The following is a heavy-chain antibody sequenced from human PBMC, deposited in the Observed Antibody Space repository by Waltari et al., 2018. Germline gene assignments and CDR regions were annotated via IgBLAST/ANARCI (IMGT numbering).Heavy chain of an antibody. CDR3: AISSIYSRTGTRAFDI. CDR2: MNPNSGNT. D-gene: IGHD1-1*01. V-gene: IGHV1-8*01. Sequence: QVQLVQSGAEVKKPGASVKVSCKASGYTFTSYDINWVRQATGQGLEWMGWMNPNSGNTGYAQKFQGRVTMTRNTSISTAYMELSSLRSEDTAVYYCAISSIYSRTGTRAFDIWGQGTMVTVSS. CDR1: GYTFTSYD. J-gene: IGHJ3*02.